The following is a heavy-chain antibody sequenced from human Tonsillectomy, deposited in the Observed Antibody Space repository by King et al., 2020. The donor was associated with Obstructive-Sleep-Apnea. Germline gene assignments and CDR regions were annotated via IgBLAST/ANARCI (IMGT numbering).Heavy chain of an antibody. Sequence: VQLVESGGGVVQPGRSLRLSCAASGFTLASAMHWVRQAPGKGLEWVAVISFDGRNENYADSVRGRFTVSRDNSKNTLYLQMNGLRAEDTAVYYCARDRNNYYDSSGPIDYGGQGTPVTVSS. CDR2: ISFDGRNE. CDR1: GFTLASA. D-gene: IGHD3-22*01. CDR3: ARDRNNYYDSSGPIDY. J-gene: IGHJ4*02. V-gene: IGHV3-30*04.